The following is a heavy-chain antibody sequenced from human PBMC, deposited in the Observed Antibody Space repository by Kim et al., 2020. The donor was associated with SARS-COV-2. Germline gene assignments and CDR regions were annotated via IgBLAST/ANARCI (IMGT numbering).Heavy chain of an antibody. V-gene: IGHV3-49*02. CDR3: TRGPMVRGLTPRY. D-gene: IGHD3-10*01. J-gene: IGHJ4*02. Sequence: YAASVKGRFTISRDDSKSIAYLQMNSLKTEDTAVYYCTRGPMVRGLTPRYWGQGTLVTVSS.